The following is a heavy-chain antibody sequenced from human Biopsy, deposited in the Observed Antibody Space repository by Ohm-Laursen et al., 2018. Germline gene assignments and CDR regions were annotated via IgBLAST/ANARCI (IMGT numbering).Heavy chain of an antibody. V-gene: IGHV4-59*01. CDR3: ARALGGYDLSAYYIDS. CDR2: IHNSGST. J-gene: IGHJ4*02. CDR1: GDPLSSYF. Sequence: TLSLTCTVSGDPLSSYFWSWIRQPPGKGLEWIGFIHNSGSTDHNPSLKSRVTVSMDVSNNDFSLKLTSVTAADTAVYYCARALGGYDLSAYYIDSWGQGTLVTVSS. D-gene: IGHD3-22*01.